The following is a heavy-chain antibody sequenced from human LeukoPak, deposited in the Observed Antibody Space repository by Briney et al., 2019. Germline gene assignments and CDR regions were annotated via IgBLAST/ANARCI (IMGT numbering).Heavy chain of an antibody. CDR2: MSYDGTNK. Sequence: GTSLRLSCAASGFTLTTYSIHWVRQAPGKGLEWVAVMSYDGTNKYYADSVKGRFIISRDNSENTVYLQMNDLRAEDTAVYYCVRDNSRGQSLGVIYWGQGSLVTVSS. V-gene: IGHV3-30*03. J-gene: IGHJ4*02. D-gene: IGHD3-22*01. CDR3: VRDNSRGQSLGVIY. CDR1: GFTLTTYS.